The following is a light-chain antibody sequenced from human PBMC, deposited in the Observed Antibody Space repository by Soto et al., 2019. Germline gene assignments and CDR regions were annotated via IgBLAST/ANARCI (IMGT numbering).Light chain of an antibody. V-gene: IGLV2-14*01. Sequence: QSVLTQPASVSGSPGQSITISCTGTSRDVGGYNYVSWHQQHPGKAPKVIITEVSNRPSGVPNRFSGSKSGNTASLTISGLQAEDEADYYCSSYISSSTFVVFGGGTQLTVL. J-gene: IGLJ2*01. CDR2: EVS. CDR1: SRDVGGYNY. CDR3: SSYISSSTFVV.